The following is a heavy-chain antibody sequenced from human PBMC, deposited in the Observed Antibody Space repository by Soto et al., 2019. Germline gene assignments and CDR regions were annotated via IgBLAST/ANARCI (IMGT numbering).Heavy chain of an antibody. V-gene: IGHV3-21*01. CDR1: GFTFSSYS. Sequence: GGSLRLSCAASGFTFSSYSMNWVRQAPGKGLEWVSSISSSSSYIYYADSVKGRFTISRDNAKNSLYLQMNSLRAEDTAVYYCAREGGNYYDTSGYNPFDYWGQGTLVTVSS. J-gene: IGHJ4*02. CDR3: AREGGNYYDTSGYNPFDY. CDR2: ISSSSSYI. D-gene: IGHD3-22*01.